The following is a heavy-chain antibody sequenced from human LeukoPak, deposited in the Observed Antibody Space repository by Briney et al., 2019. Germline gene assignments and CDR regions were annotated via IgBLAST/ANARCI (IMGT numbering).Heavy chain of an antibody. CDR1: GFTFSTYT. CDR3: ARDTYYYDTSGYYSGSDFDY. D-gene: IGHD3-22*01. V-gene: IGHV3-21*01. Sequence: GGSLRLSCAASGFTFSTYTMNWVRQAPERGLEWVSSISSSGNNIYYSDSVKGRFTISRDAAKKSLYLQMNSLRAEDTAVYYCARDTYYYDTSGYYSGSDFDYWGQGTLVTVSS. J-gene: IGHJ4*02. CDR2: ISSSGNNI.